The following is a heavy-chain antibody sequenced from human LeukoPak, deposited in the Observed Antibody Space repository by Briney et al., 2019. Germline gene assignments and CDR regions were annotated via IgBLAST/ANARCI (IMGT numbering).Heavy chain of an antibody. CDR2: ISGSGGST. Sequence: QPGGSLRLSCAASGFTFSSYAMHWVRQAPGKGLEWVSAISGSGGSTYYADSVKGRFTISRDNSKNTLYLQMNSLRAEDTAVYYCAKEIRKLLLAGNYYYYGMDVWGQGTTVTVSS. CDR3: AKEIRKLLLAGNYYYYGMDV. V-gene: IGHV3-23*01. D-gene: IGHD2-15*01. CDR1: GFTFSSYA. J-gene: IGHJ6*02.